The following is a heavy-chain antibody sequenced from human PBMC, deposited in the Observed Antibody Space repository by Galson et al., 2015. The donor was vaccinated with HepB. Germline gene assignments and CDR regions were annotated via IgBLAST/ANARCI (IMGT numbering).Heavy chain of an antibody. Sequence: SLRLSCAASGFTFSNAWMSWVRQAPGKGLEWVGRIKSKTDGGTTDYAAPVKGRFTISRDDSKNTLYLQMNSLKTEDTAVYYCTTGESILSLFDYWGQGTLVTVSS. CDR2: IKSKTDGGTT. CDR3: TTGESILSLFDY. V-gene: IGHV3-15*01. J-gene: IGHJ4*02. D-gene: IGHD2-21*01. CDR1: GFTFSNAW.